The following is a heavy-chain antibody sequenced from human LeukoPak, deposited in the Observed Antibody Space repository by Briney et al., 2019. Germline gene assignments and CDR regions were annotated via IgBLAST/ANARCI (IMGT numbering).Heavy chain of an antibody. Sequence: ASVKVSCKASGYTFTTYDIHWVRQAAGQGLEWMGWANPKSGNTGYEQKFQGRVTITMNTSTTTSHMEHNSLTSEDTAIYYCARPYCSGKTCSRWFEPWGQGTLVTVSS. V-gene: IGHV1-8*01. CDR3: ARPYCSGKTCSRWFEP. CDR1: GYTFTTYD. D-gene: IGHD2-15*01. CDR2: ANPKSGNT. J-gene: IGHJ5*02.